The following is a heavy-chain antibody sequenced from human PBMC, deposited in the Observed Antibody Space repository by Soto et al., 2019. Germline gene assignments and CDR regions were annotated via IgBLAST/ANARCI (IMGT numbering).Heavy chain of an antibody. V-gene: IGHV3-74*01. Sequence: PGGSLRLSCAASGFTFSSYWMHWVRQAPGKGLVWVSRINSDGSSTSYADSVKGRFTISRDNAKNTLYLQMNSLRAEDTAVYYCARDRMVRGVIIPTPVNWFDPWGQGTLVTVSS. J-gene: IGHJ5*02. D-gene: IGHD3-10*01. CDR1: GFTFSSYW. CDR2: INSDGSST. CDR3: ARDRMVRGVIIPTPVNWFDP.